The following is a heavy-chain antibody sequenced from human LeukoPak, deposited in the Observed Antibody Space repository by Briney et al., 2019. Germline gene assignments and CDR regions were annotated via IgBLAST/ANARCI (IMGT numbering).Heavy chain of an antibody. D-gene: IGHD2/OR15-2a*01. Sequence: PGGSLRLSCAASGFTYSTYWMIWVRQAPGKGLEWVANIKEDGREKYYVDSVKGRFTISRDNAQSLLYLQMNSLRAEDTAVYYCERDFLYGDTRDYWGQGTLVTVSS. CDR2: IKEDGREK. CDR3: ERDFLYGDTRDY. J-gene: IGHJ4*02. V-gene: IGHV3-7*01. CDR1: GFTYSTYW.